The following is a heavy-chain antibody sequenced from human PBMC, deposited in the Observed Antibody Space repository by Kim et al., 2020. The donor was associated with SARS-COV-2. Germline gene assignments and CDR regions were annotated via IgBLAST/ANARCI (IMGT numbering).Heavy chain of an antibody. J-gene: IGHJ1*01. CDR2: ISGSGGST. V-gene: IGHV3-23*01. CDR1: GFTFSSYA. D-gene: IGHD6-19*01. CDR3: AKDIPPNPGIAVAGPFQH. Sequence: GGSLRLSCAASGFTFSSYAMSWVRQAPGKGLEWVSAISGSGGSTYYADSVKGRFTISRDNSKNTLYLQMNSLRAEDTAVYYCAKDIPPNPGIAVAGPFQHWGQGTLVTVSS.